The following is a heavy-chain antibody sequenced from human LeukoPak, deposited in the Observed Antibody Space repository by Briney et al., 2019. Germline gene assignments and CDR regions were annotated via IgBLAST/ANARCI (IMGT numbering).Heavy chain of an antibody. V-gene: IGHV3-66*01. J-gene: IGHJ3*02. CDR1: GFTVSSNY. CDR2: IYSGGST. CDR3: ARVLTGMSDVVFDI. D-gene: IGHD1-20*01. Sequence: GRSLRLSCVASGFTVSSNYMSWVRQAPGKGLEWVSVIYSGGSTYYADSVKGRFTISRDNSKNTLYLQMNSLRAEDTTVYYCARVLTGMSDVVFDIWGQGTMVTVSS.